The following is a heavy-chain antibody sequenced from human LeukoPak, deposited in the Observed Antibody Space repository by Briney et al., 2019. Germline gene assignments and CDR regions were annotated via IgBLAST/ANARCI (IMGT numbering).Heavy chain of an antibody. CDR1: GGTFSSYA. V-gene: IGHV1-69*13. CDR2: IIPIFGTA. J-gene: IGHJ4*02. CDR3: ARRGSWGEPRPFDY. D-gene: IGHD3-16*01. Sequence: SVKVPCKASGGTFSSYAISWVRQAPGQGLEWMGGIIPIFGTANYAQKFQGRVTITADESTSTAYMELSSLRSEDTAVYYCARRGSWGEPRPFDYWGQGSLVTVSS.